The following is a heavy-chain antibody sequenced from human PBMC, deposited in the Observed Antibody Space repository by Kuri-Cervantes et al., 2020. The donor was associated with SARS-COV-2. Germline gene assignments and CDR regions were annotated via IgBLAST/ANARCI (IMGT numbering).Heavy chain of an antibody. V-gene: IGHV1-2*02. CDR3: AREAAMATGDYYYYMDV. CDR2: INPNSGGT. CDR1: GYTFTGYY. Sequence: ASVKVSCKASGYTFTGYYMHWVRQAPGQGLEWMGWINPNSGGTNYAQKFQGRVTMTRDTSISTAYMEVRRLRSDDTAVYYCAREAAMATGDYYYYMDVWGKGTTVTVSS. J-gene: IGHJ6*03. D-gene: IGHD5-18*01.